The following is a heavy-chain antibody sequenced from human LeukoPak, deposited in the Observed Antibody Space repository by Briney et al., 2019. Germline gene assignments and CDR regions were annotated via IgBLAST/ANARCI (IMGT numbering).Heavy chain of an antibody. CDR2: IKSKTDGGTT. D-gene: IGHD2-15*01. J-gene: IGHJ4*02. Sequence: GGPLRLSCAASGFTFSNAWMSWVRQAAGKGLEWVGRIKSKTDGGTTDYAAPVKGRFTISRDDSKNTLYLQMNSLKTEDTAVYYCTTVLIPFLSNVDYWGQGTLVTVSS. CDR1: GFTFSNAW. CDR3: TTVLIPFLSNVDY. V-gene: IGHV3-15*01.